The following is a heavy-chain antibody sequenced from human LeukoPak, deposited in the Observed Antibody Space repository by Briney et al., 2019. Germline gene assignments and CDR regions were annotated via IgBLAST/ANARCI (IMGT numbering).Heavy chain of an antibody. J-gene: IGHJ5*02. CDR3: ARGPGIAAAGTRYNWFDP. CDR2: ISSSSSYT. D-gene: IGHD6-13*01. Sequence: GGSLRLSCAASGFTFSDYYMSWIRQAPGKGQEWVSYISSSSSYTNYADSVKGRFTISRDNAKNSLYLQMNSLRAEDTAVYYCARGPGIAAAGTRYNWFDPWGQGTLVTVSS. CDR1: GFTFSDYY. V-gene: IGHV3-11*03.